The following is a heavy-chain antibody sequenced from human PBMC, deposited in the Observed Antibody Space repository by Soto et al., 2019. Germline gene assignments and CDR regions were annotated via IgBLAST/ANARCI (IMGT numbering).Heavy chain of an antibody. J-gene: IGHJ4*02. D-gene: IGHD3-22*01. V-gene: IGHV3-30-3*01. CDR3: ARDRVYYYDSSGYYNFDY. CDR2: ISYDGSNQ. Sequence: QVQLVESGGGVVQPGRSLRVSCTASRFTFCNYAMHWVRQAPGKGLEWVAVISYDGSNQFYADSVKGRFTISRDSSKSTLYLQMNNLRDEDTAVYYCARDRVYYYDSSGYYNFDYWGQGTLVTVSS. CDR1: RFTFCNYA.